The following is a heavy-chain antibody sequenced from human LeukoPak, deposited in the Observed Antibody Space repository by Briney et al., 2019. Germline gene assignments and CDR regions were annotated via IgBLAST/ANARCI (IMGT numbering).Heavy chain of an antibody. Sequence: GASVKVSCKASGYILTSYYMHWVRQAPGQGLEWMGIINPSGGSTSYTQKFQGRVTMTRDTSTTTVYMELSSLRSQDTAVYYCARHKEVGDYYYFDYWGQGTLVTVSS. CDR2: INPSGGST. CDR1: GYILTSYY. V-gene: IGHV1-46*01. J-gene: IGHJ4*02. D-gene: IGHD2/OR15-2a*01. CDR3: ARHKEVGDYYYFDY.